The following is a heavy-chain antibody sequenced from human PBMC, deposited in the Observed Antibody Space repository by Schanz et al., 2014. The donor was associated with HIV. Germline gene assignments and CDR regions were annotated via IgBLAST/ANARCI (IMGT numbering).Heavy chain of an antibody. CDR2: IWYDGSNK. CDR3: ARGEAITYYYHYYGMDV. D-gene: IGHD1-20*01. CDR1: GFTFSSYG. J-gene: IGHJ6*02. V-gene: IGHV3-33*01. Sequence: QVQLVESGGGVVQPGRSLRLSCAASGFTFSSYGMHWVRQAPGKGLAWVAVIWYDGSNKYYADSVKGRFTISRDNSKKTLYLQMNSLRAEDTAVYYCARGEAITYYYHYYGMDVWGQGTTVTVSS.